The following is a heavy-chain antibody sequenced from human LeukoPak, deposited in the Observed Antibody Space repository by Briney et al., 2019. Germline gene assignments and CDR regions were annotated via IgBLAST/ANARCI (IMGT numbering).Heavy chain of an antibody. CDR2: IIPIFGTA. V-gene: IGHV1-69*13. CDR3: ARDWNIVVVTAMLAY. J-gene: IGHJ4*02. Sequence: ASVKVSCKASVGTFSSYAISWVRQAPGQGLEWMGGIIPIFGTANYAQKFQGRVTITADESTSTAYMELSSLRSEDTAVYYCARDWNIVVVTAMLAYWGQGTLVTVSS. CDR1: VGTFSSYA. D-gene: IGHD2-21*02.